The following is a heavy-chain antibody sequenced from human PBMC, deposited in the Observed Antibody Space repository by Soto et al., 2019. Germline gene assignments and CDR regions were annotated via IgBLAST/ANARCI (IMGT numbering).Heavy chain of an antibody. V-gene: IGHV4-59*01. CDR1: GGLT. J-gene: IGHJ4*02. Sequence: SETLCVTWSVAGGLTWGWVRQSPDKGLECIGYIYNSGRYNYNPSLESRLTISIDTSKNQFSLRLASVTAADTAVYYCARTLPNRQLFDSWSQGTLVTVSS. CDR2: IYNSGRY. CDR3: ARTLPNRQLFDS. D-gene: IGHD1-1*01.